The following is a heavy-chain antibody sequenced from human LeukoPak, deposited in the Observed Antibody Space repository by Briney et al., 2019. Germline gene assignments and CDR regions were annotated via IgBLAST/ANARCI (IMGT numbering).Heavy chain of an antibody. Sequence: PGRSLRLSCAASGFTFDDYAMHWVRQAPGKGLVWVSRISNDGTSTSYADSVKGRFTISRDNAKNSLYLQMNSLRAEDTAVYYCARDPPGYDILTGYMGGGQGTLVTVSS. CDR3: ARDPPGYDILTGYMG. D-gene: IGHD3-9*01. CDR2: ISNDGTST. V-gene: IGHV3-74*01. J-gene: IGHJ4*02. CDR1: GFTFDDYA.